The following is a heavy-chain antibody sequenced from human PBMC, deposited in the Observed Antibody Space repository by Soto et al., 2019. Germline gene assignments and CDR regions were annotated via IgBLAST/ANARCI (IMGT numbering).Heavy chain of an antibody. CDR2: IYYSGST. CDR1: GGSISSYY. V-gene: IGHV4-59*01. Sequence: QVQLQESGPGLVKPSETLSLTCTVSGGSISSYYWSWIRQPPGKGLEWIGYIYYSGSTNYNPSLKSRVTISVATSKNQFSLKLSSVTAADTAVYYCARGGVRGVRVQDFDYWGQGTLVTVSS. J-gene: IGHJ4*02. CDR3: ARGGVRGVRVQDFDY. D-gene: IGHD3-10*01.